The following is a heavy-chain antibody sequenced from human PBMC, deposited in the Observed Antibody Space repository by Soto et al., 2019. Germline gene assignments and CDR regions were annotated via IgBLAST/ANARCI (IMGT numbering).Heavy chain of an antibody. D-gene: IGHD2-2*01. CDR1: GFTFSSYS. CDR2: ISSSSSYI. J-gene: IGHJ4*02. V-gene: IGHV3-21*01. Sequence: GGSLRLSCAASGFTFSSYSMNWVRQAPGKGLEWVSSISSSSSYIYYADSVKGRFTISRDNAKNSLYLQMNSLRAEDTAVYYCARDCSSTSCYGLVDYWGQGTLVTVSS. CDR3: ARDCSSTSCYGLVDY.